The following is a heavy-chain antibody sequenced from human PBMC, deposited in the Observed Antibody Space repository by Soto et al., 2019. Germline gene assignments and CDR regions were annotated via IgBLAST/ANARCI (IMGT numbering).Heavy chain of an antibody. V-gene: IGHV1-69*13. CDR1: GYTFSGSV. CDR3: AKVNYYDSPGGAFDI. Sequence: SVKVSCKASGYTFSGSVMHWVRQAPGQRLEWMGGIIPIFGTANYAQKFQGRVTITADESKNTLYLQMNSLRAEDTAVYYCAKVNYYDSPGGAFDIWGQGTMVTVSS. D-gene: IGHD3-22*01. CDR2: IIPIFGTA. J-gene: IGHJ3*02.